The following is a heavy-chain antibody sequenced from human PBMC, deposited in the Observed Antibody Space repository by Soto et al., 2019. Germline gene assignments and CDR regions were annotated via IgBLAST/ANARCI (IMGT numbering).Heavy chain of an antibody. CDR2: IYYIGST. CDR3: ARGYSPALGAPWARVNWFDP. D-gene: IGHD1-26*01. J-gene: IGHJ5*02. Sequence: QVQVQESSPGRVKASETLSLTCTVSGGSMSNYYWSWIRQPPGKGLEWIGYIYYIGSTNYNPSLKSRVTMSVDTSRNQLSLNLTSVTAADTAVYYCARGYSPALGAPWARVNWFDPWGQGTLVTVSS. V-gene: IGHV4-59*01. CDR1: GGSMSNYY.